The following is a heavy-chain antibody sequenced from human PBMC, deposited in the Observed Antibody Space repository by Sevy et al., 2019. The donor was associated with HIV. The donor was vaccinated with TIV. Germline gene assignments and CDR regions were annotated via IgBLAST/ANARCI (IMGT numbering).Heavy chain of an antibody. CDR1: GFTFSSYA. CDR3: AKDRVWELGDAFDI. Sequence: GGSLRLSCAASGFTFSSYAMNWVRQAPGKGLEWVSGLSGSGGSTNYADSVKGRFTISRDNSKNTLYLQMSSLRAEDTAVYYCAKDRVWELGDAFDIWGQGTMDTVSS. CDR2: LSGSGGST. V-gene: IGHV3-23*01. D-gene: IGHD6-13*01. J-gene: IGHJ3*02.